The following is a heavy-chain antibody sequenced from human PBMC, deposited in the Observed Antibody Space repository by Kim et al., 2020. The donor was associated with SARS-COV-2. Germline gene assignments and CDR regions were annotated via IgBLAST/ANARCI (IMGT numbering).Heavy chain of an antibody. J-gene: IGHJ6*02. CDR3: ARDLVVNYYGSGSGTVYYYYYGMDV. CDR2: ISAYNGNT. Sequence: ASVKVSCKASGYTFTSYGISWVRQAPGQGLEWMGWISAYNGNTNYAQKLQGRVTMTTDTSTSTAYMELRSLRSDDTAVYYCARDLVVNYYGSGSGTVYYYYYGMDVWGQGTTVTVSS. V-gene: IGHV1-18*01. CDR1: GYTFTSYG. D-gene: IGHD3-10*01.